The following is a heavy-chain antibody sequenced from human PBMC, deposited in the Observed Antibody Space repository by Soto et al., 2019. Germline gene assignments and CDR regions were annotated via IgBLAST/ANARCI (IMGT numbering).Heavy chain of an antibody. J-gene: IGHJ5*02. V-gene: IGHV2-5*02. CDR3: APPYPFFWGEKKKNWFRP. D-gene: IGHD3-16*01. CDR1: RFSLSTSGVG. CDR2: IYWDDDK. Sequence: SGPTLVNPTQTLTLTCTFSRFSLSTSGVGVGWIRQPPGKALEWLALIYWDDDKRYSPSLKSRLTITKGTSKNQVVLTMTNMEPWETAKFFLAPPYPFFWGEKKKNWFRPWGQGTLGTV.